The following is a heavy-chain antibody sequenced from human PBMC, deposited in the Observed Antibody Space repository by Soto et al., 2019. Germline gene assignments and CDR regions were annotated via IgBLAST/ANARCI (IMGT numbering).Heavy chain of an antibody. V-gene: IGHV3-23*01. CDR2: ISGSGGST. J-gene: IGHJ6*02. CDR1: GFTFSSYA. Sequence: GGSLRLSCAASGFTFSSYAMSWVRQAPGKGLEWVSAISGSGGSTYYADSVKGRFTISRDSSKNTLYLQMNSLRAEDTAVYYCAKVGNTAMVPHYYYGMDVWGQGTTVTFSS. D-gene: IGHD5-18*01. CDR3: AKVGNTAMVPHYYYGMDV.